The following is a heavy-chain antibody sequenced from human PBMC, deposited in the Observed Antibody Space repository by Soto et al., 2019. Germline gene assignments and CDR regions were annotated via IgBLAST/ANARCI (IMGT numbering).Heavy chain of an antibody. Sequence: HPGGSLRLSCAASGFTFSSYVMHWVRQSPGKGLEWVAVIWYDGSNKYYADSVKGRFTISRDNSKNTLYLQMNSLRAEDTAVYYCARDQDSGSYGFYFDYWGQGTLVTVSS. CDR1: GFTFSSYV. V-gene: IGHV3-33*01. D-gene: IGHD1-26*01. CDR2: IWYDGSNK. CDR3: ARDQDSGSYGFYFDY. J-gene: IGHJ4*02.